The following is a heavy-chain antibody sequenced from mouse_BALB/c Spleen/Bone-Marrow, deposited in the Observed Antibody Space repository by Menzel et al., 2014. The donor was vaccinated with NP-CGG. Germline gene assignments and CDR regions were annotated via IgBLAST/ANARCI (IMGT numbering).Heavy chain of an antibody. CDR2: ISCYNGAT. Sequence: LVKTGASVKISCKASDYSFTDYYMHWVKQTHGKSLEWIGYISCYNGATSYNQKFKGKGTFTVDTSSSTAYMQFSSLTSEDSAVYYCARSEGIYYYGSSSALDYWGQGTSVTVSS. J-gene: IGHJ4*01. V-gene: IGHV1S34*01. D-gene: IGHD1-1*01. CDR1: DYSFTDYY. CDR3: ARSEGIYYYGSSSALDY.